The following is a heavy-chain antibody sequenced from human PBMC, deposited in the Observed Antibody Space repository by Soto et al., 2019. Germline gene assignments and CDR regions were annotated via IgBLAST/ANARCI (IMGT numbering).Heavy chain of an antibody. CDR2: IGSKANSYAT. Sequence: PGGSLRLSCAASGFTFSGSAMHWVRQASGKGLEWVGRIGSKANSYATAYAASVKGRFTISRDDSKNTAYLQMNSLKTEDTAVYYCFSGYDYDNWFDPWGLGTLVTVSS. V-gene: IGHV3-73*01. CDR1: GFTFSGSA. J-gene: IGHJ5*02. CDR3: FSGYDYDNWFDP. D-gene: IGHD5-12*01.